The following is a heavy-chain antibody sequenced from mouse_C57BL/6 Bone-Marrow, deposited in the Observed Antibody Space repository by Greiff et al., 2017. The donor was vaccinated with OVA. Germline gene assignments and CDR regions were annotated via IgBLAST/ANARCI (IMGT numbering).Heavy chain of an antibody. CDR1: GFTFSDYY. J-gene: IGHJ4*01. CDR2: INHDGSST. CDR3: ARSVPDYYAMDY. Sequence: EVQLVESEGGLVQPGSSLKLSCTASGFTFSDYYMAWVRQVPEKGLEWVANINHDGSSTYYLDSLKIRFIISRDNAKNILYLQMSSLKAEDTATYYCARSVPDYYAMDYWGQGTSVTVSS. V-gene: IGHV5-16*01.